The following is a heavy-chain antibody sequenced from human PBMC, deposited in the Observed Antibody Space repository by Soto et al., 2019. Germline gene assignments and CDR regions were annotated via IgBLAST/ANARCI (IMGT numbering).Heavy chain of an antibody. D-gene: IGHD5-12*01. CDR1: GGTFSSYA. CDR2: IIPIFGTA. J-gene: IGHJ3*02. CDR3: ARDRILGGRWLQLRAFDI. V-gene: IGHV1-69*13. Sequence: GASVKVSCKASGGTFSSYAISWVRQAPGQGLEWMGGIIPIFGTANYAQKFQGRVTITADESTSTAYMELSSLRSEDTAVYYCARDRILGGRWLQLRAFDIWGQGTMVTVSS.